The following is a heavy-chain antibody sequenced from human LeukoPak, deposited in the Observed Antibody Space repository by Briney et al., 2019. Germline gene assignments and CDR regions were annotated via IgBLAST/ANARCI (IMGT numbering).Heavy chain of an antibody. J-gene: IGHJ3*02. CDR2: ISSSSSYT. CDR3: ARVGVYCSGGSCSDDAFDI. D-gene: IGHD2-15*01. V-gene: IGHV3-11*06. Sequence: GGSLRLSCAASGFTFSDHYMSWIRQAPGKGLERVSYISSSSSYTNYADSVKGRFTISRDNAKNSLYLQMNSLRAEDTAVYYCARVGVYCSGGSCSDDAFDIWGQGTMVTVSS. CDR1: GFTFSDHY.